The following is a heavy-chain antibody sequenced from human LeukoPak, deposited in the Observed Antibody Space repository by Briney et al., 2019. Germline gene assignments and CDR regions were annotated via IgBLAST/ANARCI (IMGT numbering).Heavy chain of an antibody. D-gene: IGHD3-22*01. Sequence: GGSLRLSCAASGFTFSSYGMHWVRQAPGKGLEWVAFIRYDGSNKYYADSVKGRFTISRDNSKNTLYLQMNSLRAEDTAVYYCARDPYYDSSGYGDYWGQGTLVTVSS. CDR2: IRYDGSNK. CDR3: ARDPYYDSSGYGDY. J-gene: IGHJ4*02. CDR1: GFTFSSYG. V-gene: IGHV3-30*02.